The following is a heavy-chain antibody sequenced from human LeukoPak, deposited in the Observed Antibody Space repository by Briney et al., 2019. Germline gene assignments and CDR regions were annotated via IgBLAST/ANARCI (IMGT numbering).Heavy chain of an antibody. CDR1: GGSISSSNW. CDR2: IYYSGST. D-gene: IGHD3-3*01. J-gene: IGHJ4*02. Sequence: SGTLSLTCAVSGGSISSSNWWSWVRQPPGKGLEWIGSIYYSGSTYYNPSLKSRVTISVDTSKNQFSLKLSSVTAADTAVYYCGGGGGAYYDFWSGYYPRQYYFDYWGQGTLVTVSS. CDR3: GGGGGAYYDFWSGYYPRQYYFDY. V-gene: IGHV4-4*02.